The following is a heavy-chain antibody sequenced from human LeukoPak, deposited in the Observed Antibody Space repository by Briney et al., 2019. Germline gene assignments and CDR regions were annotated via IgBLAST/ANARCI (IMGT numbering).Heavy chain of an antibody. V-gene: IGHV1-69*04. Sequence: ASVKVSCKASGGTFSSYAISWVRQAPGQRLEWMGRIIPIFGIANYAQKFQGRVTITADKSTSTAYMELSSLRSEDTAVYYCAREAVTTNRNWFDPWGQGTLVTVSS. J-gene: IGHJ5*02. CDR2: IIPIFGIA. CDR3: AREAVTTNRNWFDP. D-gene: IGHD4-11*01. CDR1: GGTFSSYA.